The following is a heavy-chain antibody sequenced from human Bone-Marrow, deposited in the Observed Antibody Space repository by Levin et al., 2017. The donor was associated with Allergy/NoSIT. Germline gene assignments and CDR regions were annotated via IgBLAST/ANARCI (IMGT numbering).Heavy chain of an antibody. CDR1: GFTFSSYG. CDR3: AKDFFDGTRGELPLYYFDY. J-gene: IGHJ4*02. Sequence: PGGSLRLSCAASGFTFSSYGMHWVRQAPGKGLEWVAVISYDGSNKYYADSVNGRFTISRDNSKNTLYLQMNSLRAEDTAVYYCAKDFFDGTRGELPLYYFDYWGQGTLVTVSS. V-gene: IGHV3-30*18. D-gene: IGHD1-26*01. CDR2: ISYDGSNK.